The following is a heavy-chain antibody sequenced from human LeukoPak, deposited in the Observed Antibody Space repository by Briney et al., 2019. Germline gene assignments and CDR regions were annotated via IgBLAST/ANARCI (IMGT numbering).Heavy chain of an antibody. V-gene: IGHV3-23*01. CDR2: ITDSGSDT. Sequence: GGSLRLSCAASGFTFRNYGMTWVRQAPGKGLEWVSSITDSGSDTYYADSVKGRFTISRDNSKGTLSLQMNSLRAEDTALYYCAKDVQRWAFDYWGEGTLVTVSS. CDR3: AKDVQRWAFDY. CDR1: GFTFRNYG. D-gene: IGHD1-1*01. J-gene: IGHJ4*02.